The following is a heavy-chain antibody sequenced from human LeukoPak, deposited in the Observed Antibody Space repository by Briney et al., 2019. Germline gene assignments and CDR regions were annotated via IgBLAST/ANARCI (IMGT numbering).Heavy chain of an antibody. J-gene: IGHJ3*02. V-gene: IGHV1-58*02. D-gene: IGHD3-3*01. CDR1: EFTFTSSA. Sequence: GASVKVSCKASEFTFTSSAMQWVRQARGQRLEWIGWTVVGSGNTNYAQKFQERVTITRDMSTSTAYMELSSLRSEDTAVYYCAAEFWSGYYTGMGAFDIWGQGTMVTVSS. CDR3: AAEFWSGYYTGMGAFDI. CDR2: TVVGSGNT.